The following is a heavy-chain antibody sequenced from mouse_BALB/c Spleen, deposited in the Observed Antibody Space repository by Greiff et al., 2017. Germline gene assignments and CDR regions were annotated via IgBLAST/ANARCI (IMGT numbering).Heavy chain of an antibody. Sequence: QVQLKESGPGLVAPSQSLSITCTVSGFSLSRYSVHWVRQPPGKGLEWLGMIWGGGSTDYNSALKSRLSISKDNSKSQVFLKMNSLQTDDTAMYYCARLYYDYDAWFAYWGQGTLVTVSA. D-gene: IGHD2-4*01. J-gene: IGHJ3*01. CDR3: ARLYYDYDAWFAY. V-gene: IGHV2-6-4*01. CDR1: GFSLSRYS. CDR2: IWGGGST.